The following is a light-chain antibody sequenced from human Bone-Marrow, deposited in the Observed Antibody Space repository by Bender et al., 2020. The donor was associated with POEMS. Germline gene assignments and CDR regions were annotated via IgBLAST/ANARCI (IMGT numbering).Light chain of an antibody. CDR1: SGHNNYA. CDR3: AAWDDSLSGRV. Sequence: QLVLTQSPSASASLGASVKLTCTLSSGHNNYAIAWHQQQPEKGPRYLMKVNSDGRHTRGDGIPDRFSGSSSGAERYLTISSLQSEDEADYYCAAWDDSLSGRVFGGGTKLTVL. V-gene: IGLV4-69*02. CDR2: VNSDGRH. J-gene: IGLJ3*02.